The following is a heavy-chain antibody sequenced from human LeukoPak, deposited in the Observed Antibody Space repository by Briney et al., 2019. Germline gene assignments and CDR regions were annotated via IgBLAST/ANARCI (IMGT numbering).Heavy chain of an antibody. CDR3: ARDYGDYYDYFDY. D-gene: IGHD4-17*01. V-gene: IGHV3-74*01. CDR1: GFTFSSYW. CDR2: INGDGSST. Sequence: GGSLRLSCAASGFTFSSYWMHWVRQAPGKGLVWVSRINGDGSSTSYADSVKSRFTISRDNAKNTLYLQMNSLRAEDTAVYYCARDYGDYYDYFDYWGQGTLVTVSS. J-gene: IGHJ4*02.